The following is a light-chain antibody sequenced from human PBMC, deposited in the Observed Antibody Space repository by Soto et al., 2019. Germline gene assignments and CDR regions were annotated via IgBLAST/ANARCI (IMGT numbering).Light chain of an antibody. J-gene: IGLJ1*01. CDR1: SGHSSYA. Sequence: QPVLTQSPSASASLGASVKLTCTLSSGHSSYAIAWHQQQPEKGPRYLMKLNSDGSHNKGDGIPDRFSGSSSGAERYLTISRLQSEDEADYYCQTWGTGIHYVFGTGTKLTVL. CDR3: QTWGTGIHYV. V-gene: IGLV4-69*01. CDR2: LNSDGSH.